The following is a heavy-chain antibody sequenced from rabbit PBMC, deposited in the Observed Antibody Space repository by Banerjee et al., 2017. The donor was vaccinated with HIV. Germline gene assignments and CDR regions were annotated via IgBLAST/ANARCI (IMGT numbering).Heavy chain of an antibody. CDR1: GFSFNNNYV. CDR3: ARDPGYVGDGWCLDL. D-gene: IGHD7-1*01. CDR2: INSNTGNT. Sequence: QEQLEESGGDLVKPEGSLTLTCTASGFSFNNNYVMFWVRQAPGKGLEWIAFINSNTGNTVYASWAKGPFTISKAPSTAVTLQMTSLTAADTATYFCARDPGYVGDGWCLDLWGPGTLVTVS. V-gene: IGHV1S45*01. J-gene: IGHJ4*01.